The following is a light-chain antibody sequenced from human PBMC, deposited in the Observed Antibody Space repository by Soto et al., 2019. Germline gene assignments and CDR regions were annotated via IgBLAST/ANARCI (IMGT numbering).Light chain of an antibody. J-gene: IGKJ1*01. CDR2: KAS. Sequence: IQMTQSPSTLSASVGDRVTITCRASQNIYTWLAWYQQKPGIARKLLIHKASTLESGVPSRFSGSGFGTEFTLTTSGLQPEDSATYYCQQYERYSTFGQGTKVDIK. V-gene: IGKV1-5*03. CDR3: QQYERYST. CDR1: QNIYTW.